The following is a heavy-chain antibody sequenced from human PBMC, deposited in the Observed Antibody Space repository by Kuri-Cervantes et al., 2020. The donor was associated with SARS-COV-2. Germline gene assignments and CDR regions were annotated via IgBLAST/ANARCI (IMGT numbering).Heavy chain of an antibody. CDR3: AVYSSSPYYYYMDV. CDR2: IYYSGST. V-gene: IGHV4-39*07. J-gene: IGHJ6*03. D-gene: IGHD6-13*01. CDR1: GGSISSSSYY. Sequence: SETLSLTCTVSGGSISSSSYYWGWIRQPPGKGLEWIGSIYYSGSTYYNPSLKSRVTISVDTSKNQFSLELSSVTAADTAVYYCAVYSSSPYYYYMDVWGKGTTVTVSS.